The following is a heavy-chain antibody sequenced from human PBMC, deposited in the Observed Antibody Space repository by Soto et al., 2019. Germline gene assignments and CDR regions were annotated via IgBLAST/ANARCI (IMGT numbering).Heavy chain of an antibody. CDR1: GFTFSSFW. CDR3: VRDRSGSYLEGFDY. V-gene: IGHV3-7*01. D-gene: IGHD1-26*01. J-gene: IGHJ4*02. CDR2: IKHDGSEK. Sequence: EVQLVESGGGLVQLGGSRRLSCAASGFTFSSFWMTWVRQAPGKGLEWVANIKHDGSEKYYVESVKGRFTISRDNARNSLFREMKSLRSEDTAVYSCVRDRSGSYLEGFDYWGQGTLVTVSS.